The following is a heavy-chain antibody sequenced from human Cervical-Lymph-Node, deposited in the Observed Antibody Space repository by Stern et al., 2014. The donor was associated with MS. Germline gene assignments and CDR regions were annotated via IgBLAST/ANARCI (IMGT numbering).Heavy chain of an antibody. CDR2: ISSYNGNT. CDR3: ARERVRDFNDYHFDS. V-gene: IGHV1-18*01. D-gene: IGHD4-11*01. J-gene: IGHJ4*02. Sequence: VHLVESGPEVRQPGASVRVSCKASGYTFTTPNYGIAWVREAPGRGLEWMGWISSYNGNTVYAQKLQYRVTMTTDTSTSTAYMELRSLRSDDTAFYYCARERVRDFNDYHFDSWGQGTLVTVSS. CDR1: GYTFTTPNYG.